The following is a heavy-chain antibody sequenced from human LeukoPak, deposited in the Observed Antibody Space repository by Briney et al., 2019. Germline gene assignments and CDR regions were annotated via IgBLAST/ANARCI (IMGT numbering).Heavy chain of an antibody. CDR1: GFNFSSYA. CDR2: ILYDGSNE. V-gene: IGHV3-30*04. Sequence: GGSLRLSCAASGFNFSSYAMHWVRQAPGGGLEWVAVILYDGSNEYYADSVKGRLTISRDNSKSTLYLQMNSLRGEDTAVYYCARGTGSGYDLGLYYFDDWGQGTLVTVSS. D-gene: IGHD5-12*01. CDR3: ARGTGSGYDLGLYYFDD. J-gene: IGHJ4*02.